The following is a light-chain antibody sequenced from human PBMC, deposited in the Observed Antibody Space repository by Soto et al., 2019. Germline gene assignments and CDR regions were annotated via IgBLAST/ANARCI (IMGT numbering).Light chain of an antibody. CDR3: QPHNNWPVVT. CDR1: RSISNN. Sequence: EMVMTQSPATLSVSPGERVTLSCRASRSISNNLAWYQQKPGQAPRLLIYGAATSATGIPARFSGSGSGTDFTLTITSLQSEDFAMYYCQPHNNWPVVTFGGGTRVEIK. CDR2: GAA. J-gene: IGKJ4*01. V-gene: IGKV3-15*01.